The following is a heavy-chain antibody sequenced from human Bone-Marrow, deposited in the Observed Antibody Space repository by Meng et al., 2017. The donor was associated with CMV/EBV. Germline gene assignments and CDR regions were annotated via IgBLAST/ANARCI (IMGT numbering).Heavy chain of an antibody. Sequence: GESLKISCAASGFLFSSYSMNWVRQAPGKGLEWVSSISSSSYIYYADSMKGRFTISRDNAKNSLYLQMNSLRAEDTAVYYCARERRVGATLYGMDVWGQGTTVTVSS. D-gene: IGHD1-26*01. J-gene: IGHJ6*02. CDR3: ARERRVGATLYGMDV. V-gene: IGHV3-21*01. CDR1: GFLFSSYS. CDR2: ISSSSYI.